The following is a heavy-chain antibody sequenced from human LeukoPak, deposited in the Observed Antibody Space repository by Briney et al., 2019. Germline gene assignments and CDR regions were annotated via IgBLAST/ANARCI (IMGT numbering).Heavy chain of an antibody. J-gene: IGHJ4*02. V-gene: IGHV3-7*01. CDR1: GFTFTSYC. Sequence: PGGSVRVSCTASGFTFTSYCMSWVRQAPGQGLEWVGKIQHGGSAKNYVESVKGRFTITRDAAESTVYLQMKSLRAEDTAVYFCASTRAEVSTFDYWGLGTLVTVSS. CDR3: ASTRAEVSTFDY. CDR2: IQHGGSAK.